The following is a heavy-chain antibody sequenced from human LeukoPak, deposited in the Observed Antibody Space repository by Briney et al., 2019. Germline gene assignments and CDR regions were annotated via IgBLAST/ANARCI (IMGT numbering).Heavy chain of an antibody. V-gene: IGHV3-48*02. CDR2: ISSSSSNI. CDR3: AREAGAGNDY. CDR1: GFTFSSYA. D-gene: IGHD1-26*01. Sequence: PGGSLRLSCSASGFTFSSYAMHWVRQAPGKGLEWVSYISSSSSNIYYADSVKGRFTVSRDNAKNSLYLQMNSLRDEDTAVYYCAREAGAGNDYWGQGTLVTVSS. J-gene: IGHJ4*02.